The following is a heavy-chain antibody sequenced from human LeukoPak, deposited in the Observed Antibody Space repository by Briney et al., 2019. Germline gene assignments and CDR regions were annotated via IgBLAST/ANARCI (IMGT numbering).Heavy chain of an antibody. CDR3: AREERYYDFWSGYENPDAFDI. D-gene: IGHD3-3*01. CDR1: GGSFSGYH. V-gene: IGHV4-34*01. J-gene: IGHJ3*02. CDR2: INQSGST. Sequence: SETLSLTCSVYGGSFSGYHWSWIRQPPRKGLEWIGEINQSGSTNYNPSLKSRVTISVDTSKNQFSLKLSSVTAADTAVYYCAREERYYDFWSGYENPDAFDIWGQGTMVTVSS.